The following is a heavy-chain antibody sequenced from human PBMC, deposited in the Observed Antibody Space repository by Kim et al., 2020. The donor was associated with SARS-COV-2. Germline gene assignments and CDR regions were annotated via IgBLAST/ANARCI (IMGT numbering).Heavy chain of an antibody. J-gene: IGHJ6*03. CDR2: IKQDGSEK. CDR1: GFTFSSYW. V-gene: IGHV3-7*01. CDR3: AREGSNAQYSSGWYYYYYMDV. Sequence: GGSLRLSCAASGFTFSSYWMSWVRQAPGKGLEWVANIKQDGSEKYYVDSVKGRFTISRDNAKNSLYLQMNSLRAEDTAVYYCAREGSNAQYSSGWYYYYYMDVWGKGTTVTVSS. D-gene: IGHD6-19*01.